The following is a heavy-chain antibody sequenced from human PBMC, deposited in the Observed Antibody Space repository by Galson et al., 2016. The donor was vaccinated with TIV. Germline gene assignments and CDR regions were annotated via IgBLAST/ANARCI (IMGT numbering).Heavy chain of an antibody. D-gene: IGHD3-3*01. Sequence: SVKVSCKASGGIFRSYAISWVRQAPGQGLEWMGGIIAIFGIPNYAQKFQGRVTITADESTTTAYMELSSLRSDDTAVYYCARGSSYYSNYLDVWGKGTTVTVSS. V-gene: IGHV1-69*13. J-gene: IGHJ6*03. CDR1: GGIFRSYA. CDR2: IIAIFGIP. CDR3: ARGSSYYSNYLDV.